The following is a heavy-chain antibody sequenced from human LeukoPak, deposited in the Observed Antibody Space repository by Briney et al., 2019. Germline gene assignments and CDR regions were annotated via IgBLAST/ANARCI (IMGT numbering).Heavy chain of an antibody. V-gene: IGHV3-21*01. D-gene: IGHD3-22*01. CDR3: ARDSLTYYYDSSGYSDY. J-gene: IGHJ4*02. CDR1: GFTFSSYS. CDR2: ISSSSSYI. Sequence: GGSLRLSCAASGFTFSSYSMNWVRQAPGKGLEWVSSISSSSSYIYYADSVKGRLTISRDNAKNSLYLQMNSLRAEDTAVYYCARDSLTYYYDSSGYSDYWGQGTLVTVSS.